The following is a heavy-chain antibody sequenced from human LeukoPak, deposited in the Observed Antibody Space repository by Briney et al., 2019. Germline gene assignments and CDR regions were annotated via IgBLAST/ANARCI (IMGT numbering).Heavy chain of an antibody. CDR1: GFTFSSYG. J-gene: IGHJ4*02. CDR2: IRYDGSNK. Sequence: GGSLRLSCAASGFTFSSYGMHWVRQAPGKGLEWVAFIRYDGSNKCYADSVKGRFTISRDNSKNTLYLQMNSLRAEDTAVYYCASTYDYVWGSYPGVDYWGQGTLVTVSS. D-gene: IGHD3-16*02. V-gene: IGHV3-30*02. CDR3: ASTYDYVWGSYPGVDY.